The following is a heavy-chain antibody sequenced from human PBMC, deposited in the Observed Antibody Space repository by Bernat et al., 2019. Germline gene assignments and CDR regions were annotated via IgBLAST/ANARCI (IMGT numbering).Heavy chain of an antibody. CDR2: ISYDGSYK. CDR1: GFTFSSYG. Sequence: QVQLVESGGGVVQPGRSLRLSCAASGFTFSSYGMHWVRQAPGKGLEWVAVISYDGSYKYYADSVKGRFTISRDNSKNTLYLQMNSLRAEDTAVYYWEKGGGDGKALAVPFDYWGQGTLVTVSS. J-gene: IGHJ4*02. D-gene: IGHD6-19*01. V-gene: IGHV3-30*18. CDR3: EKGGGDGKALAVPFDY.